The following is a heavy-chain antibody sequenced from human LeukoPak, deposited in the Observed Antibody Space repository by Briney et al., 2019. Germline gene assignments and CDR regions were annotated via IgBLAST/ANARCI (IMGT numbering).Heavy chain of an antibody. Sequence: ASVKVSCKASGYTFTSFFMHWVRQAPGQGLEWMGMINPSGGSTSYAQKFQGRVTVTRDTSTSTVYVELSSLRSEDTAVYYCARGTQLRPSVWGQGTLVTVSS. CDR2: INPSGGST. CDR1: GYTFTSFF. CDR3: ARGTQLRPSV. J-gene: IGHJ4*02. D-gene: IGHD3-16*01. V-gene: IGHV1-46*01.